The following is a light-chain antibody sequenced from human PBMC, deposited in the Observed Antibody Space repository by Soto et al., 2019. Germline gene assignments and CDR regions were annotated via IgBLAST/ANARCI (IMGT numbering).Light chain of an antibody. J-gene: IGKJ2*01. V-gene: IGKV3-20*01. Sequence: EVVLTQSPGTLSLSPGDRATVSCRASQTVHSSFFAWYQQKGGQAPRLLIYGTSNMAAGIPDRFSGHGSGTDFTLTIDGLEPEDFAMYFCQQHGGSRPYTFGRGTRVEI. CDR1: QTVHSSF. CDR2: GTS. CDR3: QQHGGSRPYT.